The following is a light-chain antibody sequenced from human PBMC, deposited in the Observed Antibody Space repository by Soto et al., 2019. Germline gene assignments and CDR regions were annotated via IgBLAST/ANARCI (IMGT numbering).Light chain of an antibody. Sequence: QAVVTQEPSLTVSPGGTVTLTCGSSTGAVTSGHYPYWFQQKPGQAPTQLIYDTSIKHSWTPARFSGSLLGGKAALTLLGAQPEDEADYYCLLFYSGIRIFGGGTKLTVL. CDR1: TGAVTSGHY. V-gene: IGLV7-46*02. J-gene: IGLJ2*01. CDR3: LLFYSGIRI. CDR2: DTS.